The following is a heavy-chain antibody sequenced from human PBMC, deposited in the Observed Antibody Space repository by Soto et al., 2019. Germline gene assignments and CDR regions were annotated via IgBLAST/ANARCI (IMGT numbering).Heavy chain of an antibody. Sequence: GASVKVSCKASGGTFSSYAISWERQAPGQGLEWKGGIIPIFGTANYAQKFQGRDTITADESTSTAYMELSSLRSEDTAVYYCARRDEASSEGNYYYYYGMDVWGQGTTVTVSS. V-gene: IGHV1-69*13. CDR1: GGTFSSYA. CDR3: ARRDEASSEGNYYYYYGMDV. CDR2: IIPIFGTA. J-gene: IGHJ6*02.